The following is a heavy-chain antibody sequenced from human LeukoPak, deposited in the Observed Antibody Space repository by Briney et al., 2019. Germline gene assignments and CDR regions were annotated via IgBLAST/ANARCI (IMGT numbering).Heavy chain of an antibody. Sequence: ASVKVSCKASGYTFTGYYMHWVRQAPGQGLEWMGWINPNSGGTNYAQKFQGRVTMTRDTSISTAYMELSRLRSDDTAAYYCARRGCSSTSCYKYYYGMDVWGQGTTVTVSS. V-gene: IGHV1-2*02. D-gene: IGHD2-2*01. CDR2: INPNSGGT. CDR3: ARRGCSSTSCYKYYYGMDV. CDR1: GYTFTGYY. J-gene: IGHJ6*02.